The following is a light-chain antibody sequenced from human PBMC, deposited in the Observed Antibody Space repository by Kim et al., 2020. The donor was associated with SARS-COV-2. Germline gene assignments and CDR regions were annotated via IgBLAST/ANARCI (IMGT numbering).Light chain of an antibody. CDR1: SGPITSTN. Sequence: TPATRTSGPITSTNSHGSQQHPAGAPATIIYEDDQRPSGVPNRFSGTIDTASNTAFLTISGLTTEDEADYYCQSDDGNDHWVFGGGTQLTVL. CDR3: QSDDGNDHWV. J-gene: IGLJ3*02. V-gene: IGLV6-57*03. CDR2: EDD.